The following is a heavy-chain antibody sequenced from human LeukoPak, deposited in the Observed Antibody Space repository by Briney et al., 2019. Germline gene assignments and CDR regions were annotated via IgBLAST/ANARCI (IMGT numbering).Heavy chain of an antibody. CDR2: INPNSGGT. V-gene: IGHV1-2*02. D-gene: IGHD6-6*01. CDR1: GYTFTCYY. J-gene: IGHJ4*02. CDR3: ARARPGDYLDC. Sequence: ASVKVSCKTSGYTFTCYYMHWVRQAPGQGLEWMGWINPNSGGTNYAQKFQGRVTMTRDTSISTAYMELSRLRSDDTAIYSCARARPGDYLDCWGQGTLVTVSS.